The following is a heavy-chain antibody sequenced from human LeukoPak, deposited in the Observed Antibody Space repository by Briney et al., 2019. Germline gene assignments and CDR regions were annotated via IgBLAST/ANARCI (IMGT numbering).Heavy chain of an antibody. J-gene: IGHJ4*02. CDR2: IYYTGNT. CDR1: GGSTSDYY. CDR3: ARGGTLFTYFDS. Sequence: SSVTLSLTCSVSGGSTSDYYWNWIRQSAGKGLEWLGRIYYTGNTAYNPSLESRLTMSLDTAKNQFSLKVTSVTAADTAVYYCARGGTLFTYFDSWGQGTLVTVSS. D-gene: IGHD3-10*02. V-gene: IGHV4-4*07.